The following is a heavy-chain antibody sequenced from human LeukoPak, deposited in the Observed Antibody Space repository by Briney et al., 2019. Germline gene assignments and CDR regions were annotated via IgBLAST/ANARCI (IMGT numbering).Heavy chain of an antibody. V-gene: IGHV3-20*04. CDR2: INWNGGST. J-gene: IGHJ4*02. Sequence: GGSLRLSCAASGFTFDDYGMSWVRQAPGKGLGWVSGINWNGGSTGYTDSVKGRFTISRDNAKNSLYLQLNSLRAEDTALYYCSRNYGSGTYWHYWGQGTLVTVSS. D-gene: IGHD3-10*01. CDR1: GFTFDDYG. CDR3: SRNYGSGTYWHY.